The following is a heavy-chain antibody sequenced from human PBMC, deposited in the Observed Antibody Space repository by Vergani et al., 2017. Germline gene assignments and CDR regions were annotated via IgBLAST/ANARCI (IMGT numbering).Heavy chain of an antibody. J-gene: IGHJ4*02. V-gene: IGHV3-23*01. CDR1: GFTFGSYA. CDR2: ITGVVDNK. Sequence: EVKLLQSGGALVQPGGSLRLSCVTSGFTSGFTFGSYAMIWVRQAPGKGLEWVSAITGVVDNKYVADSVKGRFSVSRDNSGNTLYRQMDGLRVDDTAVYYCAKTNSPGGWYSSGYSYSWGQGTPVTVSS. D-gene: IGHD6-19*01. CDR3: AKTNSPGGWYSSGYSYS.